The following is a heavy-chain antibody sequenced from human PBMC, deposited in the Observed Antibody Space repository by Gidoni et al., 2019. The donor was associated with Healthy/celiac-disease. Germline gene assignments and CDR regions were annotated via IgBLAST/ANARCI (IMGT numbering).Heavy chain of an antibody. CDR2: IYYSGST. V-gene: IGHV4-39*01. Sequence: QLQLQESGPGLVKPSETLSLTCTVSGGSISSSSYYWGWIRQPPGKGLEWIGSIYYSGSTYYNPSLKSRVTISVDTSKNQFSLKLSSVTAADTAVYYCARQRSDRTYYDFWSGYYQYYFDYWGQGTLVTVSS. D-gene: IGHD3-3*01. J-gene: IGHJ4*02. CDR3: ARQRSDRTYYDFWSGYYQYYFDY. CDR1: GGSISSSSYY.